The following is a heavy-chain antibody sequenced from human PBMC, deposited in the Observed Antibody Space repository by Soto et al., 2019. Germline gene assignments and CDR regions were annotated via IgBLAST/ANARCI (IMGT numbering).Heavy chain of an antibody. J-gene: IGHJ4*02. Sequence: EVQLVESGGGLVQPGGSLRLSCAASGFTLSNYDMHWVRQATGKGLEWVSGIGTAGDTYYSGSVKGRFTMSRENAKNSVYLQMNSLSAGDTAVYYCTRGAQGFDYWGQGTLVTVSS. CDR3: TRGAQGFDY. CDR1: GFTLSNYD. CDR2: IGTAGDT. V-gene: IGHV3-13*04.